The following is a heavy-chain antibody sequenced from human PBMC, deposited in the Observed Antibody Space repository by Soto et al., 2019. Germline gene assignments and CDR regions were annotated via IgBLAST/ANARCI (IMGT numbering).Heavy chain of an antibody. D-gene: IGHD3-22*01. CDR3: GTFSYFNMIAVLLDY. CDR1: GFIFSNAW. Sequence: GGSLRLSCTASGFIFSNAWINWVRQAPGKGLEWVGRVKSKTAGGTTDFAAPVKGRFAISRDDSKNIVYMQMNSLRTEDTAVYYCGTFSYFNMIAVLLDYWGLETWFTVSS. J-gene: IGHJ4*01. V-gene: IGHV3-15*07. CDR2: VKSKTAGGTT.